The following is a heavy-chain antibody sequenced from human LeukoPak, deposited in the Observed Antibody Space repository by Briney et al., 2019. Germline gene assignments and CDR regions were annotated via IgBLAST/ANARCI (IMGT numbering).Heavy chain of an antibody. CDR1: GDSISSSSYY. J-gene: IGHJ6*03. CDR3: ARHGSRFFDWSGYYMDV. D-gene: IGHD3-9*01. V-gene: IGHV4-39*01. CDR2: IYYSGRT. Sequence: SETLSLTCTVSGDSISSSSYYWGWIRQPPGKGLEWIGNIYYSGRTDYSPSLKSRLTMSVDTSNNQLSLKLSSVAAADTAVYYCARHGSRFFDWSGYYMDVWGKGTTITVSS.